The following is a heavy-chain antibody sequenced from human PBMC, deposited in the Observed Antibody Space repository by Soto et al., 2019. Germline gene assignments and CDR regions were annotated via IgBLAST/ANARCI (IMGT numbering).Heavy chain of an antibody. CDR2: ISSSSSYT. D-gene: IGHD3-22*01. Sequence: GGSLRLSCAASGFTFSDYYMSWIRQAPGKGLEWVSYISSSSSYTNYADSVKGRFTISRDNAKNSLYLQMNSLRAEDTAVYYCARDTHYYDSSGPHRDYWGQGTLVTVSS. CDR1: GFTFSDYY. CDR3: ARDTHYYDSSGPHRDY. V-gene: IGHV3-11*06. J-gene: IGHJ4*02.